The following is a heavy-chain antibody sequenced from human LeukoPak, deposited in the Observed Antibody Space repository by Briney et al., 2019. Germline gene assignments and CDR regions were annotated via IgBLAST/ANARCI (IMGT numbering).Heavy chain of an antibody. Sequence: PSETLSLTCAVSGYSISSGYYWGWIRQPPGKGLEWIGSIYHSGSTYYNPSLKSRVTISVGTSKNQFSLKLSSVTAADTAVYYCARHCSSTSCYNLARFDPWGQGTLVTVSS. V-gene: IGHV4-38-2*01. CDR2: IYHSGST. CDR3: ARHCSSTSCYNLARFDP. J-gene: IGHJ5*02. D-gene: IGHD2-2*02. CDR1: GYSISSGYY.